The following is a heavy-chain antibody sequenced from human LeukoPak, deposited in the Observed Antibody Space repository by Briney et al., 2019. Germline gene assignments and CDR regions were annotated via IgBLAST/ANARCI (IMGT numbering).Heavy chain of an antibody. J-gene: IGHJ4*02. CDR1: GGSISSYY. V-gene: IGHV4-4*07. CDR2: IYTSGST. D-gene: IGHD3-22*01. Sequence: SETLSLTCTVSGGSISSYYWSWIRQPAGKGLEWIRRIYTSGSTNYNPSLKSRVTMSVDTSKNQFSLKLSSVTAADTAVYYCARDRYYYDSSGPYYFDYWGQGTLVTVSS. CDR3: ARDRYYYDSSGPYYFDY.